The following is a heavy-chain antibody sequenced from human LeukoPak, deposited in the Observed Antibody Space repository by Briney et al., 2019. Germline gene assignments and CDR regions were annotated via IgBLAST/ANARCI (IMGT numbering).Heavy chain of an antibody. CDR2: IYYSGST. D-gene: IGHD3-22*01. V-gene: IGHV4-59*01. CDR3: ARVDYYDSSGSDY. CDR1: GGSISSYY. Sequence: SETLSLTCTVSGGSISSYYWSWIRQPPGKGLEWIGYIYYSGSTNYNPSLKSRVTISVDTSKNQFSLKLSSVTAADTAVYYCARVDYYDSSGSDYWGQGTLVTVSS. J-gene: IGHJ4*02.